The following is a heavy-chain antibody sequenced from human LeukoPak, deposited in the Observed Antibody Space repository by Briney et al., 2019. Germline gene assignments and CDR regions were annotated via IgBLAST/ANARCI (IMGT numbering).Heavy chain of an antibody. CDR3: AREVVAAAGTVDY. V-gene: IGHV1-69*13. CDR1: GGTFSSYA. D-gene: IGHD6-13*01. Sequence: SVKVSCKASGGTFSSYAISWVRQAPGQGLEWMGGIIPIFGTANYAQKFQGRVTITADVSTSTAYMELSSLRSEDTAVYYCAREVVAAAGTVDYWGQGTLVTVSS. J-gene: IGHJ4*02. CDR2: IIPIFGTA.